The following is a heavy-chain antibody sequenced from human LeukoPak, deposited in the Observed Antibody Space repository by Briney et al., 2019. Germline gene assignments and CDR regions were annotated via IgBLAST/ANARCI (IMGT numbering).Heavy chain of an antibody. Sequence: SETLSLTCSVSGGSISSYYWSWIRQPPGKGPEWIGYIYYSGSTNHNLSLKSRVTISVDTSKNQFSLKLSSVTAADTAVYYCARVTSSWSFDYWGQGTLVTVSS. J-gene: IGHJ4*02. V-gene: IGHV4-59*01. CDR3: ARVTSSWSFDY. CDR2: IYYSGST. D-gene: IGHD6-13*01. CDR1: GGSISSYY.